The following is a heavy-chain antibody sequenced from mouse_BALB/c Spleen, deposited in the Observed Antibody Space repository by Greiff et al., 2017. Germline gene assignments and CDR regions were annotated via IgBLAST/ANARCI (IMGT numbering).Heavy chain of an antibody. V-gene: IGHV5-17*02. D-gene: IGHD4-1*01. CDR2: ISSGSSTI. CDR3: AAYWDPYAMDY. J-gene: IGHJ4*01. CDR1: GFTFSSFG. Sequence: EVKLMESGGGLVQPGGSRKLSCAASGFTFSSFGMHWVRQAPEKGLEWVAYISSGSSTIYYADTVKGRFTISRDNPKNTLFLQMTSLRSEDTAMYYCAAYWDPYAMDYWGQGTSVTVSS.